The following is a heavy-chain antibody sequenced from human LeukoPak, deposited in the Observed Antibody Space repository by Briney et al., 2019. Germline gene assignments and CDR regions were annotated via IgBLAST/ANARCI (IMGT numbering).Heavy chain of an antibody. Sequence: GGSLRLSCAASGFTFSSYAMSWVRQAPGKGLEGVSAISGSGGSTYYADSVKGRFTISRDNSKNTLYLQMNSLRAEDTAVYYCAKDLDGAVRGVSYYWGQGTLVTVSS. V-gene: IGHV3-23*01. J-gene: IGHJ4*02. CDR2: ISGSGGST. CDR1: GFTFSSYA. CDR3: AKDLDGAVRGVSYY. D-gene: IGHD3-10*01.